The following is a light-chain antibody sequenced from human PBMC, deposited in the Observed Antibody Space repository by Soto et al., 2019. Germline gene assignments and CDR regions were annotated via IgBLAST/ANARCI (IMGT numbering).Light chain of an antibody. V-gene: IGLV3-1*01. CDR2: QDS. CDR3: QAWDSSTSV. Sequence: SYELTQPPSVSVSTGQTAIITCSGDKLGDKYACWYQQKPGQSPVLVIYQDSKRPSGIPERFSGSNSGNTATLTISGTQAMDEADYYCQAWDSSTSVFGTGTKVTVL. CDR1: KLGDKY. J-gene: IGLJ1*01.